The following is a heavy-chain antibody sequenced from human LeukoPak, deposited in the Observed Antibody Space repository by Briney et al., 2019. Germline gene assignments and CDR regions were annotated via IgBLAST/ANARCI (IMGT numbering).Heavy chain of an antibody. D-gene: IGHD2-15*01. CDR3: ARRGYCSGGSCYSRGDAFDI. CDR2: IYPGDSDT. J-gene: IGHJ3*02. CDR1: GYSFTSYW. V-gene: IGHV5-51*01. Sequence: PGESLKISCKGSGYSFTSYWIGWVRQMPGKGLEWMGSIYPGDSDTRYSPSFQGQVTISADKSISTAYLQWSSLKASDTAMYYCARRGYCSGGSCYSRGDAFDIWGQGTMVTVSS.